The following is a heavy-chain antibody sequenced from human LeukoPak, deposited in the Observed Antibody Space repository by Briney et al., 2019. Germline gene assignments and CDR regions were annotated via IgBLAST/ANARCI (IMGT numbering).Heavy chain of an antibody. V-gene: IGHV4-34*01. CDR2: INHSGST. CDR1: GGSFSGYY. CDR3: ASPQTDY. J-gene: IGHJ4*02. Sequence: SEALSLTCAVYGGSFSGYYWSWIRQPPGKGLEWIGEINHSGSTNYNPSLKSRVTISVDTSKNQFSLKLSSVTAVDTAVYYCASPQTDYWGQGTLVTVSS.